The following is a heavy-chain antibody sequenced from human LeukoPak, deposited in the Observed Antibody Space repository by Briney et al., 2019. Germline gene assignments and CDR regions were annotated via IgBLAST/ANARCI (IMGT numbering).Heavy chain of an antibody. V-gene: IGHV3-23*01. CDR2: ISGSGGST. CDR3: AKDRGWVLFDY. Sequence: GGSLRLSCASSGFTFSSYAMSWVRQAPGKGLEGGSAISGSGGSTYYADSVKGRFTISRDNSKNTLYLQMNSLRAEDTAVYYCAKDRGWVLFDYWGQGTLVTVSS. CDR1: GFTFSSYA. D-gene: IGHD2-8*01. J-gene: IGHJ4*02.